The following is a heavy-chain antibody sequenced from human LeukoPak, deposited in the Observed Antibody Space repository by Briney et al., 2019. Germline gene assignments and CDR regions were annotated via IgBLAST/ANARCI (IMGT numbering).Heavy chain of an antibody. Sequence: ASVKVSCKASEYTFTSYDINWVRQATGQGLEWMGWMNPNSGNTGYAQKFQGRVTMTRNTSISTAYMELSSLRSEDTAVYYCATLRYFDWLQGSYYFVYWGQGTLVTVSS. V-gene: IGHV1-8*01. J-gene: IGHJ4*02. CDR1: EYTFTSYD. D-gene: IGHD3-9*01. CDR3: ATLRYFDWLQGSYYFVY. CDR2: MNPNSGNT.